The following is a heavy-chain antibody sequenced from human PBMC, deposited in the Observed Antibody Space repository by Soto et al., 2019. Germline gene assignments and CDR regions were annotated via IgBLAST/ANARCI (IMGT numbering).Heavy chain of an antibody. Sequence: ASVKVSCKASGYTFTSYGISWVRQAPGQGLEWMGWISAYNGNTNYAQKLQGRVTMTTDTSTGTAYMELRSLRSDDTAVYYCARDLTTYYDFWGGPPDYGMDVWGQGTTVTVS. CDR3: ARDLTTYYDFWGGPPDYGMDV. V-gene: IGHV1-18*04. CDR1: GYTFTSYG. J-gene: IGHJ6*02. D-gene: IGHD3-3*01. CDR2: ISAYNGNT.